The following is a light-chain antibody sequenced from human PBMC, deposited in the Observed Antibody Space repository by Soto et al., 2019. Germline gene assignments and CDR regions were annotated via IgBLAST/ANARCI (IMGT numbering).Light chain of an antibody. CDR2: AAS. Sequence: AIRMTQSPSSLSASTGDRVTITCRASQGISSYLAWYQQKPWKAPKLLIYAASTLQGGVPSRFSGSGSGTDFTLTISCLQSEDFATYYCQQYYSYPRTFGQVTKVDIK. CDR1: QGISSY. CDR3: QQYYSYPRT. V-gene: IGKV1-8*01. J-gene: IGKJ1*01.